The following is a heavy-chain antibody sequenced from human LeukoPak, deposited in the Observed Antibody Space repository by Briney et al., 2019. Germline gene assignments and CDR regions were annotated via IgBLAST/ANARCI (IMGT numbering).Heavy chain of an antibody. J-gene: IGHJ4*02. D-gene: IGHD5-12*01. Sequence: GGSLRLSCAASGFTFSSYAMSWVRQAPGKGLEWVSAISGSGGSTYYADSVKGRFIISRDNSKNTLYLQMNSLRAEDTAVYYCAKVGGYDYYFDYWGQGTLVTVSS. CDR2: ISGSGGST. CDR1: GFTFSSYA. CDR3: AKVGGYDYYFDY. V-gene: IGHV3-23*01.